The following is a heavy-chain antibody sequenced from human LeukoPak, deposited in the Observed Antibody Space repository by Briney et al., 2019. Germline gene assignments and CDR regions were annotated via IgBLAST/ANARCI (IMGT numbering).Heavy chain of an antibody. CDR1: GFTFNNYA. D-gene: IGHD5-18*01. CDR2: ISYDGSNK. CDR3: ADEGVDTAMVN. Sequence: GGSLRLSCAATGFTFNNYAMSWVRQAPGKGLEWVAVISYDGSNKYYADSVKGRFTISRDNSKNTLYLQMNSLRAEDTAVYYCADEGVDTAMVNWGQGTLVTVSS. J-gene: IGHJ4*02. V-gene: IGHV3-30-3*01.